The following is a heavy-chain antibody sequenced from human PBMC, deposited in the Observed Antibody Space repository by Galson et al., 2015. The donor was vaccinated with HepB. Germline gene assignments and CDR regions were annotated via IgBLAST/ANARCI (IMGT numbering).Heavy chain of an antibody. CDR3: ARDQSYYYDSSGYYFGLDY. CDR2: INAGNGNT. CDR1: GYTFTSYA. D-gene: IGHD3-22*01. J-gene: IGHJ4*02. V-gene: IGHV1-3*01. Sequence: SVKVSCKASGYTFTSYAMHWVRQAPGQRLEWMGWINAGNGNTKYSQKFQGRVTITRDTSASTAYMELSSLRSEDTAVYYCARDQSYYYDSSGYYFGLDYWGQGTLVTVSS.